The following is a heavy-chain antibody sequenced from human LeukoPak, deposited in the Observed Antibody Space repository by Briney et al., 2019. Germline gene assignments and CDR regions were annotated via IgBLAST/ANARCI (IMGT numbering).Heavy chain of an antibody. CDR2: ISAYNGNT. V-gene: IGHV1-18*01. Sequence: GASVKVSCKASGYTFTSYGISWVRQAPGKGREWMGWISAYNGNTNYAQKLQGRVTMTTDTSTSTAYMELRSLRSDDTAVYYCAREVAGRPHPPTNWGQGTLVTVSS. CDR1: GYTFTSYG. J-gene: IGHJ4*02. CDR3: AREVAGRPHPPTN. D-gene: IGHD6-19*01.